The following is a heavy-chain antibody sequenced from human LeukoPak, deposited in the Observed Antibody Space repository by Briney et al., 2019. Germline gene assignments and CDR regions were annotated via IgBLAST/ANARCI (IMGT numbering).Heavy chain of an antibody. Sequence: PGGSLRLSCAASGFTFSDYYMSWIRQAPGKGLEWVSYISSSGRIIYYADSVKGRFTISRDNAKNSLYLQMNSLRAEGTAVYYCARVAYYYDSSGLVYYFDYWGQGTLVTVSS. CDR2: ISSSGRII. CDR3: ARVAYYYDSSGLVYYFDY. J-gene: IGHJ4*02. D-gene: IGHD3-22*01. V-gene: IGHV3-11*04. CDR1: GFTFSDYY.